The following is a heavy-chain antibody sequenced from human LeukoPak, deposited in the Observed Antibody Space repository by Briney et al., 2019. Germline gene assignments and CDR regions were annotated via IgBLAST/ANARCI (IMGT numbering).Heavy chain of an antibody. CDR1: GGSISSYY. Sequence: PSETLSLTCTVSGGSISSYYWSWIRQPAGKGLEWIGNIYRSGSTYYNPSLKSRVTISIDTSKNEFSLKLKSVTAADTAVYYCVRDTFVPYYYYYYLDVWGKGTTVTVSS. V-gene: IGHV4-4*07. CDR2: IYRSGST. D-gene: IGHD6-6*01. CDR3: VRDTFVPYYYYYYLDV. J-gene: IGHJ6*03.